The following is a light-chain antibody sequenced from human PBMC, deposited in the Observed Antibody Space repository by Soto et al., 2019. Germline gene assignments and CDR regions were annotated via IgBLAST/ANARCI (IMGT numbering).Light chain of an antibody. Sequence: QSVLTQPPSASGTPGQRVTISCSGSSSNIGTSNVAWYQQLPGTAPKLLIYSDNQRPSGVPERFSASKSGTSASLAISGLQSEDEADYSCAAWDDSLNGWVFGGGTKLTVL. CDR2: SDN. CDR1: SSNIGTSN. V-gene: IGLV1-44*01. CDR3: AAWDDSLNGWV. J-gene: IGLJ3*02.